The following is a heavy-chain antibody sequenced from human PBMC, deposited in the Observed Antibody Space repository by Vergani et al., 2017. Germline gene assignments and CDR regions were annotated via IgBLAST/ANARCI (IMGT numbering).Heavy chain of an antibody. CDR2: ISYDGSNK. Sequence: QVQLVESGGGVVQPGRSLRLSCAASGFTFSSYAMHWVRQAPGKGLEWVAVISYDGSNKYYADSVKGRFTISRDNSKNTLYLQMNSLRAEDTAVYYCARDGGYCSGGSCLPYYYMDVWGKGTTVTVSS. J-gene: IGHJ6*03. CDR1: GFTFSSYA. CDR3: ARDGGYCSGGSCLPYYYMDV. V-gene: IGHV3-30-3*01. D-gene: IGHD2-15*01.